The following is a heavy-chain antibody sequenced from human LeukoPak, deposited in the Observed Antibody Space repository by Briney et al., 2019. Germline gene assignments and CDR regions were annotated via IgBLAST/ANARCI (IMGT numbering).Heavy chain of an antibody. CDR2: IGTASDT. CDR3: ARGPPRGKYYYIYG. CDR1: GFTFSNFD. V-gene: IGHV3-13*01. J-gene: IGHJ6*03. D-gene: IGHD1-1*01. Sequence: GGSLRLSCAASGFTFSNFDMHWVRQPTGQGLEWVSTIGTASDTYYPGSVEGRFTLSRDNTKNSLYLQMNSLTAGDTAVYYCARGPPRGKYYYIYGWGKGTTVTVCS.